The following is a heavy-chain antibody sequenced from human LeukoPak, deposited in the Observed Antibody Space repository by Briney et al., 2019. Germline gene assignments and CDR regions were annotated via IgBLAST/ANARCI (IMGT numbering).Heavy chain of an antibody. CDR1: GFTFSSYG. J-gene: IGHJ4*02. Sequence: GGSLRLSCAASGFTFSSYGMHWVRRAPGKGLEWVSSITSRSYTYSTDSVRGRFTISRDNARNSLYLEMNSLRVEDTALYYCSRGCADIPFDCCGQGTLVTVSS. CDR2: ITSRSYT. V-gene: IGHV3-21*01. CDR3: SRGCADIPFDC. D-gene: IGHD2-21*01.